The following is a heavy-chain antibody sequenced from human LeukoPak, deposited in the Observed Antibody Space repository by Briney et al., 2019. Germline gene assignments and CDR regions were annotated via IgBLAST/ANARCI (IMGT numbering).Heavy chain of an antibody. CDR3: ARDDYGDPSWFDP. CDR1: Y. J-gene: IGHJ5*02. CDR2: IYYSGST. D-gene: IGHD4-17*01. V-gene: IGHV4-31*02. Sequence: YWIGWVRQMPGKGLEWIGYIYYSGSTYYNPSLKSRVTISVDTSKNQFSLKLSSVTAADTAVYYCARDDYGDPSWFDPWGQGTLVTVSS.